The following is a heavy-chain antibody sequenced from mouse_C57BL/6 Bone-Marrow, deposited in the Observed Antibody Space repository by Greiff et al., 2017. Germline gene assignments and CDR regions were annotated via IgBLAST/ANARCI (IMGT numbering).Heavy chain of an antibody. CDR3: ARSGVYYGSSYAMDY. J-gene: IGHJ4*01. Sequence: QVQLQQSGAELVRPGTSVKMSCKASGYTFTNYWIGWAKQRPGHGLAWIGDIYPGGGYTNYNEKFKGKATLTADKSSSTAYMQFSSLTSEDSAIYYCARSGVYYGSSYAMDYWGQGTSVTVSS. V-gene: IGHV1-63*01. D-gene: IGHD1-1*01. CDR1: GYTFTNYW. CDR2: IYPGGGYT.